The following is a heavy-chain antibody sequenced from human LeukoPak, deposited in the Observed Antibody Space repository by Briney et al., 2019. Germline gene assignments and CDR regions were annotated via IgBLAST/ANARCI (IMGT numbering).Heavy chain of an antibody. Sequence: GGSLRLSCAASGFTFSDYYMSWIRQAPGKGLEWVSYIISSGSTIYYADSVKGRFTISRDNAKNSLYLQMNSLRAEDTAVYYCAREVQGYYDFWSGYYPNWFDPWGQGTLVAVSS. V-gene: IGHV3-11*04. J-gene: IGHJ5*02. CDR1: GFTFSDYY. CDR3: AREVQGYYDFWSGYYPNWFDP. CDR2: IISSGSTI. D-gene: IGHD3-3*01.